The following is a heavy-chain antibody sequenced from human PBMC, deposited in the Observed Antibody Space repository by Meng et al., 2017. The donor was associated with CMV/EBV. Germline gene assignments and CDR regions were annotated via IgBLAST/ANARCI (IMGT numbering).Heavy chain of an antibody. CDR1: GFTFSSYA. D-gene: IGHD3-22*01. CDR3: ARERSQLHSSGYDD. V-gene: IGHV3-48*04. Sequence: GGSLRLSCAASGFTFSSYAMSWVRQAPGKGLEWVSYISSSGSTIYYADSVKGRFTISRDNAKNSLYLQMNSLRAEDTAVYYCARERSQLHSSGYDDWGQGTLVTVSS. CDR2: ISSSGSTI. J-gene: IGHJ4*02.